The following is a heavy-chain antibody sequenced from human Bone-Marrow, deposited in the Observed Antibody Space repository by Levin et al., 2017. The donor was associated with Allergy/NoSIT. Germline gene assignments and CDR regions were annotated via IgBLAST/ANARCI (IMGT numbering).Heavy chain of an antibody. Sequence: SQTLSLTCTVSGGSIRSSSYYWGWIRQPPGKGLEWIGSIYYSGSTYYNPSLKSRVTISVDTSKNQFSLKLSSVTAADTAVYYCARHRAYCTNGVCYWNWGQGTLVTVSS. V-gene: IGHV4-39*01. D-gene: IGHD2-8*01. CDR1: GGSIRSSSYY. CDR2: IYYSGST. CDR3: ARHRAYCTNGVCYWN. J-gene: IGHJ4*02.